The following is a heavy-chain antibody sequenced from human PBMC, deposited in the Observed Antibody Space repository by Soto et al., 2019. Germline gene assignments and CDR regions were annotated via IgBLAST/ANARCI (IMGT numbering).Heavy chain of an antibody. D-gene: IGHD3-22*01. V-gene: IGHV4-39*07. Sequence: SETLSLTCTVSGGSISSSSYYWGWIRQPPGKGLEWIGSIYYSGYTYYNPSLKSRVTISVDTSKNQFSLKLSSVTAADTAVYYRARDGYYYDSSGYYPDWGQGTLVTVSS. CDR2: IYYSGYT. J-gene: IGHJ4*02. CDR1: GGSISSSSYY. CDR3: ARDGYYYDSSGYYPD.